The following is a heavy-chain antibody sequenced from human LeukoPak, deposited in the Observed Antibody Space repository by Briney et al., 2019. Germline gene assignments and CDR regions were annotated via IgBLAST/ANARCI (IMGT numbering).Heavy chain of an antibody. V-gene: IGHV1-69*06. CDR3: ARSTGIADRGYYYYYMDV. J-gene: IGHJ6*03. CDR2: IIPIFGTA. Sequence: GASVKVSCKASGGTFSSYAISWVRQAPGQGLEWMGRIIPIFGTANYAQKFQGRVTITADKSTSTAYMELSSLRSEYTAVYYCARSTGIADRGYYYYYMDVWGKGTTVTVSS. CDR1: GGTFSSYA. D-gene: IGHD6-13*01.